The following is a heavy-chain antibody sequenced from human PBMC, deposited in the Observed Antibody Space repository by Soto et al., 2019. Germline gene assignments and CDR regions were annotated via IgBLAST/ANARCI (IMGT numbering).Heavy chain of an antibody. CDR1: GGSISSSSYY. CDR2: IYYSGST. D-gene: IGHD6-6*01. CDR3: ARESSSSEWFDP. J-gene: IGHJ5*02. V-gene: IGHV4-39*02. Sequence: LSLTCTVSGGSISSSSYYWGWIRQPPGKGLEWIGSIYYSGSTYYNPSLKSRVTISVDTSKNQFSLKLSSVTAADTAVYYCARESSSSEWFDPWGQGTLVTVSS.